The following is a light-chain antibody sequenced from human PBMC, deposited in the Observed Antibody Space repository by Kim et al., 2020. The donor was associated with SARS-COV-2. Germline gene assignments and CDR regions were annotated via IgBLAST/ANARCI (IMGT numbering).Light chain of an antibody. Sequence: VAPGQTASITCSGDRLGDKYASWYRQKPGQSPVVVIYQDKKRPSEIPERFTGSNSGNTATLTISGTQAMDEADYYCQTWDSSTWVFGGGTQLTVL. CDR2: QDK. CDR3: QTWDSSTWV. CDR1: RLGDKY. V-gene: IGLV3-1*01. J-gene: IGLJ3*02.